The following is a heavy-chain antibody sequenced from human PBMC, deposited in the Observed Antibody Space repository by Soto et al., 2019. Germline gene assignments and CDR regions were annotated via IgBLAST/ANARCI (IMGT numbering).Heavy chain of an antibody. V-gene: IGHV1-69*12. CDR2: IIPLFGTT. Sequence: QVQLVQSGAEVKKPGSSVKVSCKASGGTFSRNAINWVRQAPGQGLEWMGGIIPLFGTTNYAQNFQGRVTITADESTNTGYMELSSLRSEDTVVYYCARDGAVTVTTSYFDYWGQGTLVSVPS. CDR3: ARDGAVTVTTSYFDY. CDR1: GGTFSRNA. D-gene: IGHD4-17*01. J-gene: IGHJ4*02.